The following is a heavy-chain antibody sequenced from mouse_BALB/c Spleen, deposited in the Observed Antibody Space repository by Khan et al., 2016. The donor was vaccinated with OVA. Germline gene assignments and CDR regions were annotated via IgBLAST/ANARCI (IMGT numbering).Heavy chain of an antibody. CDR1: GYLITSNYA. D-gene: IGHD1-1*01. Sequence: QLQESGPGLVKPSQSLSLTCTVTGYLITSNYAWNWIRQFPGNKLEWMGYISYSGSTNYNPSLKSRISITRDTSKNQFFLQLNSVTTEDTATYYCARGNYYGYAMDYWGQGTSIAVSS. CDR2: ISYSGST. J-gene: IGHJ4*01. V-gene: IGHV3-2*02. CDR3: ARGNYYGYAMDY.